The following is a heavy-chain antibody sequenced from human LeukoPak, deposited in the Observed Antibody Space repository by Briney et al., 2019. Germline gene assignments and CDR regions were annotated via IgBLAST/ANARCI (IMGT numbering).Heavy chain of an antibody. J-gene: IGHJ2*01. V-gene: IGHV4-61*02. CDR3: ARGPQRWLHKDWYFDL. D-gene: IGHD5-24*01. CDR2: IYTSGST. Sequence: SETLSLTCTVSGGSISSGSYYWSWIRQPAGKGLEWIGRIYTSGSTNYNPSLKSRVTISVDTSKNQFSLKLSSVTAADTAVYYCARGPQRWLHKDWYFDLWGRGTLVTVSS. CDR1: GGSISSGSYY.